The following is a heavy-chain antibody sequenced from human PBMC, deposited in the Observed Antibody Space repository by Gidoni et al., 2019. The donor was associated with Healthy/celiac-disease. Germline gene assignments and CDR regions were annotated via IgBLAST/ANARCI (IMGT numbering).Heavy chain of an antibody. D-gene: IGHD1-20*01. V-gene: IGHV3-23*01. J-gene: IGHJ4*02. CDR3: ASYTQGRYNWNDWGRWHYFDY. CDR2: ISGSGGSP. Sequence: EVQLLESGGGLVQHGGSLRLSCAASGFTFSSYAMSWVRQAPGKGLEWVSAISGSGGSPYYADSVKGRFTISRDNSKNTLYLQMNSLRAEDTAVYYCASYTQGRYNWNDWGRWHYFDYWGQGTLVTVSS. CDR1: GFTFSSYA.